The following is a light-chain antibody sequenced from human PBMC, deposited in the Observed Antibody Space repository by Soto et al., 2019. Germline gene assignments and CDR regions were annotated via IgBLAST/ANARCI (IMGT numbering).Light chain of an antibody. Sequence: EIVLTHSPVTLSLSPGERATLSCRASQSISSTYLTWYHQKPGQAPRLLIYDASSRATGIPDRFSGSGSGTDFTLTISRLEPEDFAVYYCQQYGSPITFGQGTRLEIK. CDR2: DAS. J-gene: IGKJ5*01. CDR3: QQYGSPIT. CDR1: QSISSTY. V-gene: IGKV3-20*01.